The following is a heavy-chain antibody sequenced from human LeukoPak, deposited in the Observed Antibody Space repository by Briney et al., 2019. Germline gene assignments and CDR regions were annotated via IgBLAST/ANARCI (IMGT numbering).Heavy chain of an antibody. Sequence: PGGSLRLSCAASGFTFSSYGMHWVRQAPGKGLEWVAFIRYDGSNKYYADSVKGRFTISRDNSKNTLYLQMNSLRAEDTAVYYCAKDQYTWNSSGFDYWGQGTLVTVSS. CDR3: AKDQYTWNSSGFDY. V-gene: IGHV3-30*02. CDR1: GFTFSSYG. CDR2: IRYDGSNK. J-gene: IGHJ4*02. D-gene: IGHD3-22*01.